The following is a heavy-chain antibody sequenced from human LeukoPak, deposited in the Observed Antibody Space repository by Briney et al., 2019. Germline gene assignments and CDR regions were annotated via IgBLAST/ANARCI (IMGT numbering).Heavy chain of an antibody. Sequence: GGSLGLSCAASGFSFSTFWMSWVRQTPEKGLEFVANINQDASVRNYMDSLKGRCTISRDNAKKSVYLEINSLRADDTAVYYCARDPGSSSFDLWGQGALVTVSS. V-gene: IGHV3-7*01. J-gene: IGHJ4*02. CDR1: GFSFSTFW. CDR2: INQDASVR. D-gene: IGHD6-13*01. CDR3: ARDPGSSSFDL.